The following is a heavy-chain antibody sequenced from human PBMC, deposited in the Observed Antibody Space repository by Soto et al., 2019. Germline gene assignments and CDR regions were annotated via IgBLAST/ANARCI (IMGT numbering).Heavy chain of an antibody. CDR3: ARERGEYSYGDY. CDR1: GYTFTSYG. D-gene: IGHD5-18*01. J-gene: IGHJ4*02. V-gene: IGHV1-18*01. CDR2: VNIYKGNT. Sequence: QVQLVQSGAEVKKPGASVKVSCKASGYTFTSYGINWVRQAPGQGLEWMGWVNIYKGNTNYAQKLQGRVTMTTDTSTSTAYLELRSLRSDDTAVYYCARERGEYSYGDYWGQGTQVTVSS.